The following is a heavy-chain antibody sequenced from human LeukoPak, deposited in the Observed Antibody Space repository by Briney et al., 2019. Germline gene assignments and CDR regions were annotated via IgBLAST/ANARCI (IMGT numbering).Heavy chain of an antibody. V-gene: IGHV3-21*01. Sequence: GGSLRLSCAASGFTFSSYTLNWVRQAPGKGLEWVSSISSAGGYIYYADSVKGRFTVSRDNAKDSLYLQMNSLRAVDTAVYYCAREIVSSNSFDNWGQGTLVTVSS. J-gene: IGHJ4*02. CDR2: ISSAGGYI. D-gene: IGHD2-2*01. CDR1: GFTFSSYT. CDR3: AREIVSSNSFDN.